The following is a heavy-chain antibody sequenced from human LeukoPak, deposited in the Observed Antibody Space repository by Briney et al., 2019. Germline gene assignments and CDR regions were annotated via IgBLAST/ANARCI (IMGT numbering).Heavy chain of an antibody. J-gene: IGHJ3*02. CDR1: GFTVSSNY. D-gene: IGHD5-24*01. Sequence: PGGSVRLSCAASGFTVSSNYMSWVRQAPGKGLEWVSVIYSGGSTYYADSVKGRFTIYRDNSKNTLYLQMNSLRAEDTAVYYCARDKGWLQVYAFDIGGQGRLVTVSS. CDR2: IYSGGST. CDR3: ARDKGWLQVYAFDI. V-gene: IGHV3-66*01.